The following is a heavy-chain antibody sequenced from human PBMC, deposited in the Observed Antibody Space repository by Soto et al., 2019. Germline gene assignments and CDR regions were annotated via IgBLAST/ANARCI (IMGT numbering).Heavy chain of an antibody. CDR1: KFTFDTYA. CDR3: VQGYGGLDG. CDR2: ISGSGDTI. D-gene: IGHD5-18*01. Sequence: GGSLRLSCAASKFTFDTYAMSWVRQAPGKGLEWVSAISGSGDTIYYADSVKGRFTISRDNSKNTLYLQMNSLRAEDTAVYYCVQGYGGLDGWGQGTLVTVSS. V-gene: IGHV3-23*01. J-gene: IGHJ4*02.